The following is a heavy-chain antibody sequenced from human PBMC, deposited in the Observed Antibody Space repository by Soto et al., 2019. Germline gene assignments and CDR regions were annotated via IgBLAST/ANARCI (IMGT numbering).Heavy chain of an antibody. D-gene: IGHD2-8*02. CDR1: GGSISSSSYY. Sequence: QLQLQESGPGLVKPSETLSLTCTVSGGSISSSSYYWGWIRQPPGKGLEWIGSIYYSGSTNYNPPLQSRVTISVDTSTAPCSPKPSSVTGADTAVYYCARLTGEYLFDYWCQGTLVTGSS. V-gene: IGHV4-39*01. J-gene: IGHJ4*02. CDR3: ARLTGEYLFDY. CDR2: IYYSGST.